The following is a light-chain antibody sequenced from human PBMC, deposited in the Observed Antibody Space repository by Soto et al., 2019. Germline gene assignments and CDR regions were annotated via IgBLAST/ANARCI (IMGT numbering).Light chain of an antibody. CDR2: DVT. V-gene: IGLV2-14*03. CDR3: SSYTSSSARKYV. CDR1: SSDVVGYNY. J-gene: IGLJ1*01. Sequence: QSALTQPASVSGSPGQSITISCTGASSDVVGYNYVSWYQQHPGKAPKVMIYDVTNRPSGVSSRFSGSKSGNTASLTISGLQAEDEADYYCSSYTSSSARKYVFGTGTKVTVL.